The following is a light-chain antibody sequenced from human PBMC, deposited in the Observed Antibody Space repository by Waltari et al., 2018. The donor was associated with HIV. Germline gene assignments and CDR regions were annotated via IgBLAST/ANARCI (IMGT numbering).Light chain of an antibody. V-gene: IGKV1-33*01. CDR3: HQHRALPLT. J-gene: IGKJ4*01. Sequence: DIQITQSPSSLSASVGDRVTITCQANEDISRSLSWYQQKPGKAPRLLIPDASSWGSRDPSRFSGSGSGKHFTFTITHLQPEDVATYDGHQHRALPLTFGGGTKIEIK. CDR2: DAS. CDR1: EDISRS.